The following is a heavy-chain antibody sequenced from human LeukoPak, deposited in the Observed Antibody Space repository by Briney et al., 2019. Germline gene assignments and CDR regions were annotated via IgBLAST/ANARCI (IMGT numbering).Heavy chain of an antibody. Sequence: SETLSLTCTVSGGSISSYYWSWIREPPGKGLEWSGYTYYSGSTNYNPSLKSQVTISVDTSKNQFSLKLSSVTAADTAVYYCARSGDYYGSGSYYRFDPWGQGTLVTVSS. J-gene: IGHJ5*02. CDR3: ARSGDYYGSGSYYRFDP. CDR2: TYYSGST. V-gene: IGHV4-59*01. CDR1: GGSISSYY. D-gene: IGHD3-10*01.